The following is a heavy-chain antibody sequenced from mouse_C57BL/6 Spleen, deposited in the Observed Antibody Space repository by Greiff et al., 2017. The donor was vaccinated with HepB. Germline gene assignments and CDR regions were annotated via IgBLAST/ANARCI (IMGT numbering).Heavy chain of an antibody. D-gene: IGHD2-4*01. CDR3: ARSPLIYYDYGGFAY. J-gene: IGHJ3*01. Sequence: DVMLVESGGDLVKPGGSLKLSCAASGFTFSSYGMSWVRQTPDKRLEWVATISSGGSYTYYPDSVKGRFTISRDNAKNTLYLQMSSLKSEDTAMYYCARSPLIYYDYGGFAYWGQGTLVTVSA. V-gene: IGHV5-6*02. CDR1: GFTFSSYG. CDR2: ISSGGSYT.